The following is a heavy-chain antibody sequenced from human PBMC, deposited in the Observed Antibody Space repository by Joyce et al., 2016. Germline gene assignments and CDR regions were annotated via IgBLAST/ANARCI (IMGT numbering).Heavy chain of an antibody. V-gene: IGHV3-30-3*01. CDR1: GFTFSNNA. CDR2: ISYDGNIK. D-gene: IGHD6-13*01. J-gene: IGHJ4*02. Sequence: QVQLVESGGGVVQPGRSLRLSCEASGFTFSNNAMHWVRQAPGKGLEWVAVISYDGNIKYYADSVKGRFTISRDNSENTLYLQMNSLRTEDTAVYYCVRDRDIAAAGVGGRFDYWGQGTLVTVSS. CDR3: VRDRDIAAAGVGGRFDY.